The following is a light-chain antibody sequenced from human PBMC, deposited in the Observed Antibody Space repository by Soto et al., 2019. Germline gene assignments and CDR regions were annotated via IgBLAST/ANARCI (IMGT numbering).Light chain of an antibody. CDR1: QNINKW. Sequence: DIQMTQSPSTLSASVGDRVTITCRASQNINKWLAWHQQKPGKAPKLLIYKASSLQSGVPSRFSGSGSGTEFTLTISSLQPDDFATYYCQQYSSSTWTFGQGTKVEVK. V-gene: IGKV1-5*03. CDR3: QQYSSSTWT. J-gene: IGKJ1*01. CDR2: KAS.